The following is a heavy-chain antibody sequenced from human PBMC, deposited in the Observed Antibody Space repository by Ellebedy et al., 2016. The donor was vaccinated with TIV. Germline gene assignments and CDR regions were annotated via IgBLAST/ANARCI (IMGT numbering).Heavy chain of an antibody. Sequence: GESLKISCAASRVTFRSYWMHWVRQAPGEGLVWVARINNDGSSTNYADSMKGRFTISRDNAESIMYLQMNSLRVEDTAMYYCAGDLDVWGQGILVTVSS. CDR2: INNDGSST. J-gene: IGHJ4*02. CDR1: RVTFRSYW. V-gene: IGHV3-74*01. D-gene: IGHD3-3*01. CDR3: AGDLDV.